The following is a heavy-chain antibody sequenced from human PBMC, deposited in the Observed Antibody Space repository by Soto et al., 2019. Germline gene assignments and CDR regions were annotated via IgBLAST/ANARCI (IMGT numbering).Heavy chain of an antibody. V-gene: IGHV5-10-1*01. J-gene: IGHJ6*02. CDR1: GYSFTSYW. Sequence: PGESLKISCKGSGYSFTSYWTSWVRQMPGKGLEWMGRIDPSDSYTNYSPSFQGHVTISADKSISTAYLQWSSLKASDTAMYYCARQSGYCSGGSCYLGYYYGMDVWGQGTTVTVS. CDR3: ARQSGYCSGGSCYLGYYYGMDV. CDR2: IDPSDSYT. D-gene: IGHD2-15*01.